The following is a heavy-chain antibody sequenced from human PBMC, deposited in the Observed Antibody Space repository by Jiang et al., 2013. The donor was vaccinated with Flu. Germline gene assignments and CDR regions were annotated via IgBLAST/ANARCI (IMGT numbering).Heavy chain of an antibody. J-gene: IGHJ3*02. V-gene: IGHV3-30*18. Sequence: QLLESGGGVVQPGRSLRLSCAASGFTSVAMACTGSARLQGKGLEWVAVISYDGSNKYYADSVKGRFTISRDNSKNTLYLQMNSLRAEDTAVYYCAKDDPDDYYDSSGYFGSAFDIWGQGTMVTVSS. D-gene: IGHD3-22*01. CDR2: ISYDGSNK. CDR3: AKDDPDDYYDSSGYFGSAFDI. CDR1: GFTSVAMA.